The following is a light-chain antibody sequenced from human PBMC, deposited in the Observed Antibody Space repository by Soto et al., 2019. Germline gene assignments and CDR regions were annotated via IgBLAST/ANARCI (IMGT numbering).Light chain of an antibody. CDR2: AAS. V-gene: IGKV1-17*01. Sequence: DIPMTQSPSSLSASVGDRVTITCRASQGIRNDLAWYQEKPGKAPKRLIYAASTLQTGVPSRFSGSGSGTEFTLTISSLQPEDFATYYCLQHNSYPRTFGQGTKVETK. J-gene: IGKJ1*01. CDR3: LQHNSYPRT. CDR1: QGIRND.